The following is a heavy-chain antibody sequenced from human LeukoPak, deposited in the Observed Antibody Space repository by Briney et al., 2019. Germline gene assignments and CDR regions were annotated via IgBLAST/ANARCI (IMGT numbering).Heavy chain of an antibody. Sequence: PGGSLRLSCSASGFTFSSYWMSWVRQTTGKGLECVAKIREDGNEKFYVDSVKGRFTISRDNAKNSVYLQMNSLRVEDTAVYFCARDYMGGWNDHWGQGTLVTVSS. J-gene: IGHJ4*02. CDR2: IREDGNEK. D-gene: IGHD1-1*01. CDR3: ARDYMGGWNDH. CDR1: GFTFSSYW. V-gene: IGHV3-7*01.